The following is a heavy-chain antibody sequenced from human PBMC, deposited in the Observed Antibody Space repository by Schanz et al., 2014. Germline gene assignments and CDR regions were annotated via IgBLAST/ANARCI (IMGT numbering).Heavy chain of an antibody. CDR2: TSHDGSFT. CDR3: AKERDITGWNHGDY. V-gene: IGHV3-74*01. CDR1: GFTFSDSW. D-gene: IGHD6-19*01. J-gene: IGHJ4*02. Sequence: EVQLVESGGTLVRPGGSLRLSCAASGFTFSDSWMHWVRQAPGKGLVWVSRTSHDGSFTTFADSVKGRFTISRDNSRNTLFLQMESLRTEDTAVYHCAKERDITGWNHGDYWGQGTLVTVSS.